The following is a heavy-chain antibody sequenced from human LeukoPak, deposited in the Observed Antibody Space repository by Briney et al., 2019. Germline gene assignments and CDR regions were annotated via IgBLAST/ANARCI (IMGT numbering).Heavy chain of an antibody. CDR2: IYTSGST. Sequence: SETLSLXCTVSGGSISSYYWSWIRQPAGKALEWIGRIYTSGSTNYNPSLKSRVTMSVDTSKNQFSLKLSSVTAADTAVYYCARDLIATGFDYWGQGTLVTVSS. CDR1: GGSISSYY. CDR3: ARDLIATGFDY. J-gene: IGHJ4*02. D-gene: IGHD6-13*01. V-gene: IGHV4-4*07.